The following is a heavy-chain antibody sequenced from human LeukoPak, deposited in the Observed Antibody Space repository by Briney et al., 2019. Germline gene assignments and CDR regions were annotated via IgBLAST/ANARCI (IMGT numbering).Heavy chain of an antibody. V-gene: IGHV1-18*01. CDR2: ISAYNGNT. D-gene: IGHD2-2*02. CDR1: GYTFTSYG. CDR3: ARDEDVVVPAAIANWFDP. J-gene: IGHJ5*02. Sequence: ASVKVSCKASGYTFTSYGISWVRQAPGQGLEWMGWISAYNGNTNYAQKLQGRVTMTTDTSTSTAYMELRSLRSDDTAVYYCARDEDVVVPAAIANWFDPWGQGTLVTVSS.